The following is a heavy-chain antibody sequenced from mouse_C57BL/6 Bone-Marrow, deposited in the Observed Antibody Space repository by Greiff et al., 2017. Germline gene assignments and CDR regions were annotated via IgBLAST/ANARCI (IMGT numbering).Heavy chain of an antibody. CDR2: ISYSGGT. V-gene: IGHV3-1*01. D-gene: IGHD2-3*01. Sequence: EVQLVEPGPGMVRPSQSLSLTCTVTGYSITSGYDWHWIRHFPGNKLEWMSYISYSGGTHYNPSLKSRISITHDTSKNHFFLQLNSVTTEDTDTYYGAREDKDGYYRWFAYWGQGTLVTVSA. J-gene: IGHJ3*01. CDR3: AREDKDGYYRWFAY. CDR1: GYSITSGYD.